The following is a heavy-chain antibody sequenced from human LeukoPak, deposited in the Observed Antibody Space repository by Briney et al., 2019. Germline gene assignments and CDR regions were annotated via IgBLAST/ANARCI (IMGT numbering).Heavy chain of an antibody. V-gene: IGHV4-34*01. Sequence: SETLSLTCAVYGGSFSGYYWSWIRQPPGKGLEWIGEINHSGSTNYNPSLKSRVTISVDTSKNQFSLKLNSVTAADTAVYYCARTTEDCSSTSCYQYWFDPWGQGTLVTVSS. CDR1: GGSFSGYY. J-gene: IGHJ5*02. CDR2: INHSGST. D-gene: IGHD2-2*01. CDR3: ARTTEDCSSTSCYQYWFDP.